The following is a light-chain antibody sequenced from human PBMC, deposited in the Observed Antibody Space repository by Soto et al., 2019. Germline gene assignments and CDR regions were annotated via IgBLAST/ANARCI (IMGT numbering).Light chain of an antibody. CDR1: QSGSSN. CDR3: QQYNNWPVT. Sequence: EIVMTQSPATLSVSPGERATLSCRASQSGSSNLAWYQQKPGQAPRLLIYGASTRATAIPARFSGSGSGTEFTLTISSLQSEDFAVDYYQQYNNWPVTFGQGTKVEI. V-gene: IGKV3-15*01. CDR2: GAS. J-gene: IGKJ1*01.